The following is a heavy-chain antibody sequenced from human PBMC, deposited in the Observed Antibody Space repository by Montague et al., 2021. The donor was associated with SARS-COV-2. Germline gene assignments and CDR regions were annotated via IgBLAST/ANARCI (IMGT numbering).Heavy chain of an antibody. CDR1: GGSISNFY. V-gene: IGHV4-59*12. D-gene: IGHD1-14*01. J-gene: IGHJ4*02. Sequence: SETLSLTCTVSGGSISNFYWTWIRSPSGKGLDWIGSISYTGSTNYNPSLKSRVAISVDTSKNQFSLKLTSVTAADTAFYYCARINPTGVDFWGQGTLVTVSS. CDR2: ISYTGST. CDR3: ARINPTGVDF.